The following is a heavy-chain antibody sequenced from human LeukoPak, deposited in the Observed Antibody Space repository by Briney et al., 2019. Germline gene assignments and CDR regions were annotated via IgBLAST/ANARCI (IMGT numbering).Heavy chain of an antibody. Sequence: ASVKVSCKASGYTFTSYYMHWVRQAPGQGLEWMGIINPSGGSTSYAQKFQGRVTMTRDTSTSTVYMELSSLRSEDTAVYYCARDRFGYYDYVWGSYSPAAYWGQGTLVTVPS. CDR2: INPSGGST. V-gene: IGHV1-46*01. CDR1: GYTFTSYY. J-gene: IGHJ4*02. D-gene: IGHD3-16*01. CDR3: ARDRFGYYDYVWGSYSPAAY.